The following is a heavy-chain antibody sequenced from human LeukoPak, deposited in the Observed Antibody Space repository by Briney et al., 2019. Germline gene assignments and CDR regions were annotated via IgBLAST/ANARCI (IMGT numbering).Heavy chain of an antibody. CDR2: ISSSSSYI. CDR1: GFTFSSYS. CDR3: ARGTIAARPGGDY. J-gene: IGHJ3*01. Sequence: GGSLRLSCAASGFTFSSYSMNWVRQAPGKGLEWVSSISSSSSYIYYADSVKGRFTISRDNAKNSLYLQMNSLRAEDTAVYYCARGTIAARPGGDYWGQGTMVTVSS. D-gene: IGHD6-6*01. V-gene: IGHV3-21*01.